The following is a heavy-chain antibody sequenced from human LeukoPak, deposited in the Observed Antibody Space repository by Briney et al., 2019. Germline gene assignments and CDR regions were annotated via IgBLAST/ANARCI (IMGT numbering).Heavy chain of an antibody. D-gene: IGHD5-24*01. CDR1: GFTFSSYA. Sequence: GRSLRLSCAASGFTFSSYAMSWVRQAPGKGLEWVSTISGSGSRTYYADSVKGRFTISRDNSKNTLYLQMNSLRAEDTAVYYCAKDRIPRDGYNEIDYWGQGTLVTVSS. CDR3: AKDRIPRDGYNEIDY. J-gene: IGHJ4*02. CDR2: ISGSGSRT. V-gene: IGHV3-23*01.